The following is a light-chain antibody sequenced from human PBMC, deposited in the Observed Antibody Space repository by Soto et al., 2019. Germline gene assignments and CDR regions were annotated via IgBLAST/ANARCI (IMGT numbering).Light chain of an antibody. V-gene: IGKV3-15*01. Sequence: EIVMTQSPATLSLSPGERATLSCRASQNVSSNLAWYQQKPGQAPRLLIYGASTRATDIPARFSGSGSGTEFTLAITSLQSEDFAVYYCQQYNGWPTFGPGTKVDV. CDR3: QQYNGWPT. CDR1: QNVSSN. CDR2: GAS. J-gene: IGKJ3*01.